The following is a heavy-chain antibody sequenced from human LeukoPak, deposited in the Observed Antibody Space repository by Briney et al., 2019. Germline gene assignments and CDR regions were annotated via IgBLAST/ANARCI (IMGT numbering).Heavy chain of an antibody. Sequence: GESLKISCKGSGYSFTSYWIGWVRQMPGKGLEWMGIIYPGDSDTRYSPSFQGQVTISADKSISTAYLQWSSLKASDTAMYYCARDSGSSQSNWYFDLWGRGTLVTVSS. D-gene: IGHD1-26*01. CDR2: IYPGDSDT. J-gene: IGHJ2*01. CDR3: ARDSGSSQSNWYFDL. CDR1: GYSFTSYW. V-gene: IGHV5-51*01.